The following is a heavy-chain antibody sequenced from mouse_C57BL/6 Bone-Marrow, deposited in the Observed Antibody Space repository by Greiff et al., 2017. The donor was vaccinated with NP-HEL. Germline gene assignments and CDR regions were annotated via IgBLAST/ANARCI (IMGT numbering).Heavy chain of an antibody. CDR2: ISSCSSTI. J-gene: IGHJ4*01. CDR3: ARRYRGLYYYAMDY. CDR1: GFTFSDYG. Sequence: EVKVVESGGGLVKPGGSLKLSCAASGFTFSDYGMHWVRQAPEKGLEWVAYISSCSSTIYYADTVKGRFTISRDNAKNTLFLQMTSLRSEDTAMYYCARRYRGLYYYAMDYWGQGTSVTVSS. V-gene: IGHV5-17*01. D-gene: IGHD2-12*01.